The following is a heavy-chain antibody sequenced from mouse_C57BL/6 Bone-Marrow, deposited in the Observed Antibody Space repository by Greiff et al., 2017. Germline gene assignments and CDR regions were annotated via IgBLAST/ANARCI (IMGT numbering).Heavy chain of an antibody. CDR3: SRSYDYDYAMDY. D-gene: IGHD2-4*01. CDR1: GYSFTDYN. J-gene: IGHJ4*01. CDR2: INPNYGTT. V-gene: IGHV1-39*01. Sequence: VQLQQSGPELVKPGASVKISCKASGYSFTDYNMNWVKQSNGKSLEWIGVINPNYGTTSYNQKFKGKGTLTVDQSSSTANLQLNSLTSEDSAVYYCSRSYDYDYAMDYWGQGTSVTVSS.